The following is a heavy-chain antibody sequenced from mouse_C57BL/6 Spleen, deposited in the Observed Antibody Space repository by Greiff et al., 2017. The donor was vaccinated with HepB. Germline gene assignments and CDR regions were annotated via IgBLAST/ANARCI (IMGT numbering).Heavy chain of an antibody. Sequence: EVKLVESGGDLVKPGGSLKLSCAASGFTFSSYGMSWVRQTPDKRLEWVATISSGGSYTYYPDSVKGRFTISRDNAKNTLYLQMSSLKSEDTAMYYCARHYSNYVHYAMDYWGQGTSVTVSS. J-gene: IGHJ4*01. V-gene: IGHV5-6*01. CDR1: GFTFSSYG. CDR2: ISSGGSYT. D-gene: IGHD2-5*01. CDR3: ARHYSNYVHYAMDY.